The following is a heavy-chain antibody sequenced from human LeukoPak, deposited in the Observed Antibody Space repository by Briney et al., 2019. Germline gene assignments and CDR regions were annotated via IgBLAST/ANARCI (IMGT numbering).Heavy chain of an antibody. V-gene: IGHV4-59*01. CDR1: GGSISSYY. D-gene: IGHD2-8*01. J-gene: IGHJ4*02. CDR3: ARVRRFNGPYNVYFDY. CDR2: RQYTGST. Sequence: PSETLSLTCTVSGGSISSYYWSWIRQPPGKGLEWIAYRQYTGSTSYNPSLKSRVTISLDSSNSQLSLKLKSVTAADTAVYFCARVRRFNGPYNVYFDYWGQGTLVTVSS.